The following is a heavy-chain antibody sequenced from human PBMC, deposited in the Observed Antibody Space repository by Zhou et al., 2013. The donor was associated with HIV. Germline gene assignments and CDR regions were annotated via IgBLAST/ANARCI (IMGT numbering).Heavy chain of an antibody. J-gene: IGHJ6*03. CDR3: ATRWTGEYSYGYVGPRFYYYYYMDV. V-gene: IGHV1-69*05. CDR1: GGTFSSYA. D-gene: IGHD5-18*01. Sequence: QVQLVQSGAEVKKPGSSVKVSCKASGGTFSSYAISWVRQAPGQGLEWMGGIIPIFGTANYAQKFQGRVTITTDESTSTAYMELSSLRSEDTAVYYCATRWTGEYSYGYVGPRFYYYYYMDVWGKGTTVTVSS. CDR2: IIPIFGTA.